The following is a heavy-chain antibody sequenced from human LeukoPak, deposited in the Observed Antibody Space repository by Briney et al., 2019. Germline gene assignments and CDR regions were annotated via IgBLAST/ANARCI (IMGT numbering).Heavy chain of an antibody. CDR3: ARSIVGATTGFDY. CDR2: ISSSSSYI. J-gene: IGHJ4*02. Sequence: GGSLRLSCAVSGFTFSSYSMNWVRQAPGKGLEWVSSISSSSSYIYYADSVKGRFTISRDNAKNSLYLQMNSLRAEDTAVYYCARSIVGATTGFDYWGQGTLVTVSS. CDR1: GFTFSSYS. D-gene: IGHD1-26*01. V-gene: IGHV3-21*01.